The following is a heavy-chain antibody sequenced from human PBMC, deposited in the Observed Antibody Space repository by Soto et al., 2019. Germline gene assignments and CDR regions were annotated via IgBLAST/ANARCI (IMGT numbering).Heavy chain of an antibody. V-gene: IGHV1-8*01. Sequence: ASVKVSCKASGHTFTAHDINWVRQATGQGLEWMGWMNPNSGNTGYAQKFQGRVTMTRNTSISTAYMELSSLRSEDTAVYYCARALRHFDPWGQGTLVTVSS. CDR3: ARALRHFDP. J-gene: IGHJ5*02. CDR2: MNPNSGNT. CDR1: GHTFTAHD.